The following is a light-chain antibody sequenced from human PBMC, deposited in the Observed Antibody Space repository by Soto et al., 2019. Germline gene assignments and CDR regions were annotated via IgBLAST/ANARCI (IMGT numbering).Light chain of an antibody. J-gene: IGKJ4*01. CDR2: DTS. Sequence: DIVLTQSPATLSLSPGERATLSCRASHSVGSYFAWYQQKPGQAPRLLIYDTSTRAAGIPARFSGSVSGTDFTLTIRSLEPEDFAVYYCQHRSNWPLTFGGGTNVEI. CDR3: QHRSNWPLT. V-gene: IGKV3-11*01. CDR1: HSVGSY.